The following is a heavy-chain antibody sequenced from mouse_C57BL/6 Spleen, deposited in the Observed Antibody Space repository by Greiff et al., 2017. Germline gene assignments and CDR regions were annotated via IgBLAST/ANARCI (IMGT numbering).Heavy chain of an antibody. CDR3: ATVRAMDY. CDR1: GYTFTSYW. Sequence: VQLQQPGAELVMPGASVKLSCKASGYTFTSYWMHWVKQRPGQGLEWIGEIDPSDSYTNYTQKFKGKSTLTVDKSSSTAYMQLSSLTSEDSAVYYCATVRAMDYWGQGASVTVAS. CDR2: IDPSDSYT. J-gene: IGHJ4*01. V-gene: IGHV1-69*01. D-gene: IGHD1-1*01.